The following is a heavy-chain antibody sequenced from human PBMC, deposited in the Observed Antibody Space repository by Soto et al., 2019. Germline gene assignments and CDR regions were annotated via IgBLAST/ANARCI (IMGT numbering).Heavy chain of an antibody. CDR3: ARDRKSYSSSWYDY. CDR1: GFTFNIYA. D-gene: IGHD6-13*01. J-gene: IGHJ4*02. CDR2: ISYDGSNK. Sequence: HPGGSLRLSCAASGFTFNIYAMHWVRQAPGKGLEWVAVISYDGSNKYYADSVKGRFTISRDNYKNTLNLQMNSLRAEDTAVYYCARDRKSYSSSWYDYWGQGT. V-gene: IGHV3-30-3*01.